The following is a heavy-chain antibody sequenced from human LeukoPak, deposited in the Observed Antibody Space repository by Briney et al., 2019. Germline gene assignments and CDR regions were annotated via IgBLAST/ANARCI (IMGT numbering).Heavy chain of an antibody. J-gene: IGHJ4*02. CDR2: INHSGST. V-gene: IGHV4-34*01. Sequence: PSETLSLTCAVYGGSFSGYYWSWIRQPPGKGLEWIGEINHSGSTNYNPSLKSRVTISVDTSKNQFSLKLSSVTAADTAVYYCARTLTNYDYVWGSYRYPFDYWGQGSLVTVSS. D-gene: IGHD3-16*02. CDR1: GGSFSGYY. CDR3: ARTLTNYDYVWGSYRYPFDY.